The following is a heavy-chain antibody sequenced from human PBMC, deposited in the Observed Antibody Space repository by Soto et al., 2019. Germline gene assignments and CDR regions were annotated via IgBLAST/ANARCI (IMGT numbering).Heavy chain of an antibody. CDR3: ATDHYCSGGSCYRTSFDY. J-gene: IGHJ4*02. V-gene: IGHV1-24*01. D-gene: IGHD2-15*01. Sequence: ASVKVSCKVSGYTLTELSMHWVRQAPGKALEWMGGFDPEDGETIYAQKFQGRVTMTEDTSTDTAYMELSSLRSEDTAVYYCATDHYCSGGSCYRTSFDYWGQGTLVTVSS. CDR2: FDPEDGET. CDR1: GYTLTELS.